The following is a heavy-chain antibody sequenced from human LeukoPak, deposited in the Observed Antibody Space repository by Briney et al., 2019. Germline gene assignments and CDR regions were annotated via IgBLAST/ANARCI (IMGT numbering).Heavy chain of an antibody. CDR2: IWYDGSNK. V-gene: IGHV3-33*01. CDR3: ARDWGGGSWYAVFDY. D-gene: IGHD6-13*01. J-gene: IGHJ4*02. CDR1: GFTFSSYG. Sequence: GGSLRLSCAASGFTFSSYGMHWVRQAPGKGLEWVAVIWYDGSNKYYADSVKGRFTISRDNSKNTLYLQMNSLRAEDTAVYYCARDWGGGSWYAVFDYWGQGTLVTVSS.